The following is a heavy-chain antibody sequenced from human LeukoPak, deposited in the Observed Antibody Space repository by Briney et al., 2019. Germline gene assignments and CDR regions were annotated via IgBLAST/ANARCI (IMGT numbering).Heavy chain of an antibody. V-gene: IGHV4-30-2*01. CDR3: ARGVGYCSGGSCYDSIDSWFDP. J-gene: IGHJ5*02. Sequence: PSETLSLTCTVSGGSIRSYYWSWIRQPPGKGLEWIGYIYHSGSTYYNPSLKSRVTISVDRSKNQFSLKLSSVTAADTAVYYCARGVGYCSGGSCYDSIDSWFDPWGQGTLVTVSS. D-gene: IGHD2-15*01. CDR2: IYHSGST. CDR1: GGSIRSYY.